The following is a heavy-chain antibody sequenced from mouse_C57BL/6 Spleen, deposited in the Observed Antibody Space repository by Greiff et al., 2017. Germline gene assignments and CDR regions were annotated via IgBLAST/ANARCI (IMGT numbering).Heavy chain of an antibody. J-gene: IGHJ2*01. D-gene: IGHD1-1*01. V-gene: IGHV5-15*04. CDR2: ISNLAYSI. CDR1: GFTFSDYG. CDR3: ARLGYYYGSSPFDY. Sequence: EVMLVESGGGLVQPGGSLKLSCAASGFTFSDYGMAWVRQAPRKGPEWVAFISNLAYSIYYADTVTGRFTISRENAKNTLYLEMSSLRSEDTAMYYCARLGYYYGSSPFDYWGQGTTLTVSS.